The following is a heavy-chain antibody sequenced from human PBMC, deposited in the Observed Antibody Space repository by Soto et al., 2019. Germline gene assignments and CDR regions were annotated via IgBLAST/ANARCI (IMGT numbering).Heavy chain of an antibody. CDR2: ISGGGGGT. Sequence: GGSLRLSCAASGFTFNSYAMNWVRQAPGKGLEWVSSISGGGGGTYYADSVKGRLTISRDNSKNTLYLQMNSLRAEDTALYYCAKGSHYDILTAYNAFDYWRPGTLDPVSS. CDR3: AKGSHYDILTAYNAFDY. CDR1: GFTFNSYA. J-gene: IGHJ4*02. D-gene: IGHD3-9*01. V-gene: IGHV3-23*01.